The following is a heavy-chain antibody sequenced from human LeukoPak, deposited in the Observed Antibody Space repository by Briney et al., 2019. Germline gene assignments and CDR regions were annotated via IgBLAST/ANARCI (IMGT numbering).Heavy chain of an antibody. CDR2: IYYSGST. CDR1: GGSISSSSYY. CDR3: ARGNYVWDYSYYYMDV. D-gene: IGHD3-16*01. V-gene: IGHV4-39*07. J-gene: IGHJ6*03. Sequence: PSETLSLTCTVSGGSISSSSYYWGWIRQPPGKGLEWIGSIYYSGSTYYNPSLKSRVTISVDTSKNQFSLKLSSVTAADTAVYYCARGNYVWDYSYYYMDVWGKGTTVTVSS.